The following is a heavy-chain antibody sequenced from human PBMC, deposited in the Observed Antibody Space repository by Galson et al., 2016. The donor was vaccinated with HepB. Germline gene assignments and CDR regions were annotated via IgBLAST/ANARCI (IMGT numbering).Heavy chain of an antibody. J-gene: IGHJ4*02. V-gene: IGHV1-18*04. CDR3: AREGVCSGGRCYSGFDY. D-gene: IGHD2-15*01. Sequence: SVKVSCKASNYTFTSDGISWVRQAPGQGLEWMGWISVHNGNTSYAQKFQGRVTMTTDTSTSTAYMELRSLRSDDTAVYYCAREGVCSGGRCYSGFDYWGRGTLVTVSS. CDR2: ISVHNGNT. CDR1: NYTFTSDG.